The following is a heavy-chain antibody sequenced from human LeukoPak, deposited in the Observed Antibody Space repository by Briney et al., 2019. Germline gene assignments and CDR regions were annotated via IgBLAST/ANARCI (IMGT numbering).Heavy chain of an antibody. CDR2: IYYSGST. D-gene: IGHD4-17*01. CDR1: GGSISSSSYY. Sequence: PSETLSLTCTVSGGSISSSSYYWGWIRQPPGKGVEWNGSIYYSGSTYYNPSLKSRVTISVDTSKNQFSLKLSSVTAADTAVYYCASLDYGDYGRVGYYGMDVWGQGTTVTVSS. V-gene: IGHV4-39*07. CDR3: ASLDYGDYGRVGYYGMDV. J-gene: IGHJ6*02.